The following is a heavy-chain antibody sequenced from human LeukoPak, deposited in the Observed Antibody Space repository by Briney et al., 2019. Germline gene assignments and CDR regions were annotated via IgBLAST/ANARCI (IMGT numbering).Heavy chain of an antibody. Sequence: LLGGSLRLSCAASGFTFSNYAMTWVRQPPGEGLEWVSTINTGGGSTFYADSVKGRFTISRDNSENTLYLQMNSLSADDTAVYYCAKMSTGWPYSWFDSWGQGTLVTVSS. D-gene: IGHD6-19*01. CDR1: GFTFSNYA. J-gene: IGHJ5*01. V-gene: IGHV3-23*01. CDR3: AKMSTGWPYSWFDS. CDR2: INTGGGST.